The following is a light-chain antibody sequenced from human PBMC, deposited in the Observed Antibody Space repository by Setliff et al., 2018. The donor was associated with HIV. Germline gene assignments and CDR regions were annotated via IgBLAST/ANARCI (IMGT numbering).Light chain of an antibody. CDR3: SSYTTANTLV. CDR2: DVS. Sequence: QSVLAQPASVSGSPGQSITISCTTTSSDFGDYSYVSWYQHRPGKAPKLLIYDVSDRPAGLSNRFSGSKSGNTASLTISGRQSEDEGDYYCSSYTTANTLVFGGGTKVTVL. V-gene: IGLV2-14*01. CDR1: SSDFGDYSY. J-gene: IGLJ2*01.